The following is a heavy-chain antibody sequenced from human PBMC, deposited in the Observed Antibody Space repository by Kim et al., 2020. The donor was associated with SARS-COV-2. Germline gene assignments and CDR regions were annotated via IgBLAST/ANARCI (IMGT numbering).Heavy chain of an antibody. Sequence: SETLSLTCAVYGGSFSGYYWSWIRQPPGKGLEWIGEINHSGSTNYNPSLKRRVTISVDTSKNQFSLKLSSVTAADTAVYYCARGLRLRTTVEATPSYYM. CDR2: INHSGST. V-gene: IGHV4-34*01. J-gene: IGHJ6*03. CDR3: ARGLRLRTTVEATPSYYM. CDR1: GGSFSGYY. D-gene: IGHD4-17*01.